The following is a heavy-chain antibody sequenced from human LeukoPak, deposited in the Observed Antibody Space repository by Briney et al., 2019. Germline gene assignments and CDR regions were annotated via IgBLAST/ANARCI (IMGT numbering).Heavy chain of an antibody. CDR1: GFTFSSYW. J-gene: IGHJ3*02. D-gene: IGHD5-24*01. CDR2: IKQDGSEK. V-gene: IGHV3-7*01. Sequence: PGGSLRLSCAASGFTFSSYWMSWVRQAPGKGLEWVANIKQDGSEKYYVDSVKGRFTISRDNAKNSLYLQMNSLRAEDTAVYYCARDQLDGYNRAFDIWGQGTMVTVSS. CDR3: ARDQLDGYNRAFDI.